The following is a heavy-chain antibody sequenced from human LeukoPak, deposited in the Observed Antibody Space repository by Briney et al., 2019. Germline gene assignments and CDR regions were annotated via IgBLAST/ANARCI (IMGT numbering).Heavy chain of an antibody. J-gene: IGHJ5*02. D-gene: IGHD2-2*01. Sequence: ASVKVSCKASGYTFTGYYMHWVRQAPGKGLEWMGGFDPEDGETIYAQKFQGRVTMTEDTSTDTAFMELSSLRSEDTAVYYCATDRVVPASIGGIWFDPWGQGTLVTVSS. CDR2: FDPEDGET. V-gene: IGHV1-24*01. CDR3: ATDRVVPASIGGIWFDP. CDR1: GYTFTGYY.